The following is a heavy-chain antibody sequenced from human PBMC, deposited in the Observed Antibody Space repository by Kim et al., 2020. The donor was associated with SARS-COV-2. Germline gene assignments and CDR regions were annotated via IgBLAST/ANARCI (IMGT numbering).Heavy chain of an antibody. J-gene: IGHJ6*02. Sequence: GGSLRLSCAASGFTFSNAWMSWVRQAPGKGLEWVGRIKSKTDGGTTDYAAPVKGRFTISRDDSKNTLYLQMNSLKTEDTAVYYCTTYFHYYDSSGYGYGMDVWGQGTTVTVSS. CDR3: TTYFHYYDSSGYGYGMDV. V-gene: IGHV3-15*01. D-gene: IGHD3-22*01. CDR1: GFTFSNAW. CDR2: IKSKTDGGTT.